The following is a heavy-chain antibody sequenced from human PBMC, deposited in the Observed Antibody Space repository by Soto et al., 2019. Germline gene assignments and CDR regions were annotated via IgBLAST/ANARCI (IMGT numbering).Heavy chain of an antibody. D-gene: IGHD5-12*01. J-gene: IGHJ3*02. Sequence: ASVKVSCKASGGTFSSYAISWVRQAPGQGLEWMGGIIPIFGTANYAQKFQGRVTITADESTSTAYMELSSLRSEDTAVYYCARERRAGYNWHDAFDIWGQGPMVTV. V-gene: IGHV1-69*13. CDR2: IIPIFGTA. CDR3: ARERRAGYNWHDAFDI. CDR1: GGTFSSYA.